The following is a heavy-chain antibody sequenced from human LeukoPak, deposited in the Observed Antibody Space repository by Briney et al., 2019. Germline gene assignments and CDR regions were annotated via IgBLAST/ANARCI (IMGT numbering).Heavy chain of an antibody. J-gene: IGHJ6*04. V-gene: IGHV3-23*01. D-gene: IGHD3-10*01. CDR1: GFTFSSYA. CDR2: ISGSGGST. Sequence: GGSLRLSCAASGFTFSSYAMSWVRQAPGKGLEWVSAISGSGGSTYYADSVKGRFTISRDNSKNTLYLQIDSLRAEDTAVYYCAKDTVLFRELSLDFWGKGTTVTVSS. CDR3: AKDTVLFRELSLDF.